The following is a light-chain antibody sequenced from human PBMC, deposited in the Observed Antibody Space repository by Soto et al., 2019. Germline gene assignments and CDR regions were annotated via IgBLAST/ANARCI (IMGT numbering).Light chain of an antibody. J-gene: IGKJ4*01. CDR3: QKYDTAPLT. CDR2: ATS. V-gene: IGKV1-27*01. CDR1: QGISSY. Sequence: DIQMTQSPSTLSGSVGDRVTITCRASQGISSYLAWYQQKPGKVPKLLIYATSALQSGVPSRFSGSGSGTDFTLTISSLQPADVATYYCQKYDTAPLTFGGGTKVDIK.